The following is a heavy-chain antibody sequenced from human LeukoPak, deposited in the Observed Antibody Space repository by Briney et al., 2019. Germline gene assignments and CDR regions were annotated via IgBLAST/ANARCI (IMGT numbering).Heavy chain of an antibody. V-gene: IGHV1-46*01. CDR3: ARVPGYYPDY. D-gene: IGHD3-22*01. J-gene: IGHJ4*02. CDR2: ISPSGGST. Sequence: GASVKVSCKAFGYTFTSNYMHWVRQAPGQGPEWMGVISPSGGSTTYAQKFQGRVTLTRDMSTSTDYLELSSLRSEDTAVYYCARVPGYYPDYWGQGTLVTVSS. CDR1: GYTFTSNY.